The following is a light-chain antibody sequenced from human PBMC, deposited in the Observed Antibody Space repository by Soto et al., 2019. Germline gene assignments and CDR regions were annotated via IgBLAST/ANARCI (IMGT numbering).Light chain of an antibody. Sequence: EIVMTQSPATLSVSPGERATLSWRTSQSVGCNLAWYQQRPSEAHRLLISDASSRATGIPARFSGSGSGTDFTLTISILEHEDVATYYRQHRSNWPAFGGGTKVEIK. CDR3: QHRSNWPA. J-gene: IGKJ4*01. CDR2: DAS. CDR1: QSVGCN. V-gene: IGKV3-11*01.